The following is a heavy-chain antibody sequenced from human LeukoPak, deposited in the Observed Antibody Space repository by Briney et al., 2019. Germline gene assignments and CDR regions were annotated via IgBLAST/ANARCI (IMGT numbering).Heavy chain of an antibody. CDR1: GFNFRESW. Sequence: PGGSLRLSCVASGFNFRESWMNWVRQAPGKGLEWVSIISGSTSKTYYADSVKGRFTISRDNSKNTLYVQMNSLRAEDTAVYYCAKEQTYCGGDCYPAGDFDYWGQGTLVTVSS. D-gene: IGHD2-21*01. CDR3: AKEQTYCGGDCYPAGDFDY. CDR2: ISGSTSKT. J-gene: IGHJ4*02. V-gene: IGHV3-23*01.